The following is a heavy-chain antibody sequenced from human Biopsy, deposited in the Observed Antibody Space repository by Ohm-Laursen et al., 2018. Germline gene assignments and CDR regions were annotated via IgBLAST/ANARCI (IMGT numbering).Heavy chain of an antibody. CDR3: ARRIPLYGMDV. Sequence: GSLRLSCTASGFTFTSYEMNWVRQASGKGLEWVANIHYTGSPIYYADSVRDRFTISRDNGEYSLFLQMNSLRVDDTAVYYCARRIPLYGMDVWGQGTTVTVSS. CDR1: GFTFTSYE. D-gene: IGHD2-2*02. CDR2: IHYTGSPI. J-gene: IGHJ6*02. V-gene: IGHV3-48*03.